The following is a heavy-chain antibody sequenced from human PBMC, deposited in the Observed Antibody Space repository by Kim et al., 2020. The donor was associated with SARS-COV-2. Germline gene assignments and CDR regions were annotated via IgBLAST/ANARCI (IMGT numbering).Heavy chain of an antibody. CDR1: DYTFINYG. Sequence: ASVKVSCEASDYTFINYGISWVRQAPGQGLEWIGWIGVYSGNTAYAQKFRGRVTMTTDTSTSTAYMDLRSLRSDDTAFYYCTRDEGSSWYLGAFEIWGQGTMVTVSS. V-gene: IGHV1-18*01. D-gene: IGHD6-13*01. CDR2: IGVYSGNT. CDR3: TRDEGSSWYLGAFEI. J-gene: IGHJ3*02.